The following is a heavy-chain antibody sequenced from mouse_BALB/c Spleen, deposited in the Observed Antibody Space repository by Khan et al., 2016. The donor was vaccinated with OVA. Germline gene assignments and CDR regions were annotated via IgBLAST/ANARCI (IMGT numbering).Heavy chain of an antibody. D-gene: IGHD1-2*01. Sequence: QVQLKQSGAELARPGASVKLSCKASGYTFTDYYINWVKQRTGQGLEWIGEISPGSGDTYYNEKFKGKATLTADQSSSTVYMQLSSLTAEASAVYYCARRSDVGYTFAYWGQGTLVTVSA. V-gene: IGHV1-77*01. CDR2: ISPGSGDT. CDR3: ARRSDVGYTFAY. CDR1: GYTFTDYY. J-gene: IGHJ3*01.